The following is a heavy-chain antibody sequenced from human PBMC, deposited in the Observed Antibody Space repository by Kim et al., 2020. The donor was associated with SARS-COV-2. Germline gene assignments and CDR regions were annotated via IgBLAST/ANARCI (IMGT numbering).Heavy chain of an antibody. J-gene: IGHJ4*02. CDR3: ARLGNTDYSNERIAF. V-gene: IGHV4-39*01. D-gene: IGHD4-4*01. CDR2: IYYSGST. Sequence: SETLSLTCTVSGGSISSSSYYWGWIRQPPGKGLEWIGSIYYSGSTYYNPSLKSRVTISVDTSKNQFSLKLSSVTAADTAVYYCARLGNTDYSNERIAFWGQGTLVTVSS. CDR1: GGSISSSSYY.